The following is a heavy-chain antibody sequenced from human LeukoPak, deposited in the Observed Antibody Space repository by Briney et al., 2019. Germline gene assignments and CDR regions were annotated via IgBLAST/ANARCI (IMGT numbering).Heavy chain of an antibody. CDR1: GGSLSSYY. J-gene: IGHJ4*02. V-gene: IGHV4-59*01. CDR3: ARVIQDCSGGSCYSIDY. CDR2: IYHSGST. D-gene: IGHD2-15*01. Sequence: SETLSLTCTVSGGSLSSYYWSWIRQPSGKGLAWIGYIYHSGSTNYNPSLKSRVTISVDTSKNQFSPKLSSVTAADTAVYYCARVIQDCSGGSCYSIDYWGQGTLVTVSS.